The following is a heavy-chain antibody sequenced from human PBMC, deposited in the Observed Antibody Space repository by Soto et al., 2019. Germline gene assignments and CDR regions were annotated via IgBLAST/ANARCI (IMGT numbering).Heavy chain of an antibody. D-gene: IGHD6-6*01. CDR2: INPSSGGT. V-gene: IGHV1-46*01. CDR3: AREGYTSSLED. Sequence: ASVKVSCKASGYTFTSYYLHWVRQAPGQGLEWMGIINPSSGGTRYEQKFQGRVTMTRDTSTSTVYMDLSSLRSEDTAVYYCAREGYTSSLEDWGLGTLVTVSS. CDR1: GYTFTSYY. J-gene: IGHJ4*02.